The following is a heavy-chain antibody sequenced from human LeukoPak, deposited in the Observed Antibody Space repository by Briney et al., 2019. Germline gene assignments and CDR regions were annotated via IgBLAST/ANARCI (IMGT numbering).Heavy chain of an antibody. D-gene: IGHD3-22*01. CDR3: ASRVSYYDSSGYSDY. J-gene: IGHJ4*02. V-gene: IGHV4-30-4*08. Sequence: SXXXSLTCTVSGGSISSGDYYWSWIRQPPGKGLEWIGYIYYSGSTYYNPSLNSRVTISVDTSKNQFSLKLSSVTAADTAVYYCASRVSYYDSSGYSDYWGQGTLVTVSS. CDR2: IYYSGST. CDR1: GGSISSGDYY.